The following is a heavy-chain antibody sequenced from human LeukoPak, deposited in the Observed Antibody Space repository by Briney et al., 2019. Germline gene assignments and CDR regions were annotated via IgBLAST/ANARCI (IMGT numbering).Heavy chain of an antibody. CDR3: AKSIAAAGTPLDYYGMDV. CDR1: GYTFTSYG. J-gene: IGHJ6*02. D-gene: IGHD6-13*01. Sequence: ASVKVSCKASGYTFTSYGISWVRQAPGQGLEWMGWISAYNGNTNYAQKLQGRVTMTTDTSTSTAYMELRSLRSDDTAVYYCAKSIAAAGTPLDYYGMDVWGQGTTVTVSS. V-gene: IGHV1-18*01. CDR2: ISAYNGNT.